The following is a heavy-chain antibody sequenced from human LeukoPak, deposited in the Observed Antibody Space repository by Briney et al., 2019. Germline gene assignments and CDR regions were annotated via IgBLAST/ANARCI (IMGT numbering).Heavy chain of an antibody. V-gene: IGHV1-18*01. CDR1: GYTFTSYG. Sequence: ASVKVSCKASGYTFTSYGISWVRQAPGQGLEWMGWISAYNGNTNYAQKLQGRVTMTTDTSTSTAYMELRSLRSDDTAVYYCARGIAAAGPPAGNTINYYYYMDVWGKGTTVTVSS. CDR2: ISAYNGNT. D-gene: IGHD6-13*01. J-gene: IGHJ6*03. CDR3: ARGIAAAGPPAGNTINYYYYMDV.